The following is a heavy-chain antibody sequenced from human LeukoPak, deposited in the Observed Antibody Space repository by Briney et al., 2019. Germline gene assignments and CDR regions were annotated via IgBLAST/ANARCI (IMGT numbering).Heavy chain of an antibody. CDR2: ISGSGGST. Sequence: GGSLRLSCAASGFTFSSYAMSWVRQAPGKGLEWVSAISGSGGSTYYADSVKGRFTISRDNSKNTLYLQMNSLRAEDTAVYYCASGIVATITGFDYWGQGTLVTVSS. V-gene: IGHV3-23*01. J-gene: IGHJ4*02. D-gene: IGHD5-12*01. CDR1: GFTFSSYA. CDR3: ASGIVATITGFDY.